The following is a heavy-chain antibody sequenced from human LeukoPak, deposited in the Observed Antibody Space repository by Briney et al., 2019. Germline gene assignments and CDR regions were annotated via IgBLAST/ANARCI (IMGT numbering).Heavy chain of an antibody. CDR1: GGSFSDYS. CDR3: ATRLPTDY. CDR2: IDHSGST. Sequence: SETLSLTCAVYGGSFSDYSWNWIRQPPGKGLEWIGVIDHSGSTNYNPSLKSRVTISVDTSKNQFSLKLSSVTAADTGVYYCATRLPTDYWGQGTLVTVSS. J-gene: IGHJ4*02. V-gene: IGHV4-34*01. D-gene: IGHD5-12*01.